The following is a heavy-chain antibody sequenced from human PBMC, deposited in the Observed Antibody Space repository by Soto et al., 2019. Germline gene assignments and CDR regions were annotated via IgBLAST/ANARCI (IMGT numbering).Heavy chain of an antibody. CDR3: AHSTHGYGGSGYFDF. CDR2: IYWDDDK. D-gene: IGHD4-17*01. V-gene: IGHV2-5*02. J-gene: IGHJ4*02. CDR1: GFSLSTSGVG. Sequence: QITLKESGPTLVKPTQTLTLTCTFSGFSLSTSGVGVGWIRQPPGKALEWPALIYWDDDKRYSPSLKSRLTITKDTSKNEVVLTMTNMAPVDTATYYCAHSTHGYGGSGYFDFGGQGTLVTVSS.